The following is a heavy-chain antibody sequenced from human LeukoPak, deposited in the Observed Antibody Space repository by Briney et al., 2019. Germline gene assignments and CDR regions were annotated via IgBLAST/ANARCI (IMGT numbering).Heavy chain of an antibody. D-gene: IGHD2-21*01. Sequence: KVSCKVSGYSFSTYWITWVRRMPGGALEWMGRIRPSDSEPNYSPSFQGHVTISADRSINTVYLQWSSLRASDTAIYFCARHYSNDHTLFDFWGQGALVTVST. CDR2: IRPSDSEP. CDR3: ARHYSNDHTLFDF. J-gene: IGHJ4*02. V-gene: IGHV5-10-1*01. CDR1: GYSFSTYW.